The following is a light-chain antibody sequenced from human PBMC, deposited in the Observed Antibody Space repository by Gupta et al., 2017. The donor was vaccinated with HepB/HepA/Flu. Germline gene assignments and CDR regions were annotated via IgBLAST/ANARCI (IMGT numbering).Light chain of an antibody. J-gene: IGLJ2*01. CDR2: QDS. Sequence: SYELTQPPSVSVSPGQTASITCSGDKLGDKYACWYQQKPGQSPVLVIYQDSKRPSGIPERFSGSNSGNTATLTISGTQAMDEADYYCQAWDSSTASRQSASPSVVFGGGTKLTVL. CDR3: QAWDSSTASRQSASPSVV. V-gene: IGLV3-1*01. CDR1: KLGDKY.